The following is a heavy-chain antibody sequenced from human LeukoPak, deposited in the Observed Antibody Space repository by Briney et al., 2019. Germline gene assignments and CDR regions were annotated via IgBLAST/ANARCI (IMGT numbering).Heavy chain of an antibody. CDR2: IYYSGST. CDR1: GGSISSYY. Sequence: SETLSLTCTVSGGSISSYYRSWIRQPPGKGLEWIGYIYYSGSTNYNPSLKSRVTISVDTSKNQFSLKLSSVTAADTAVYYCARYSYGFNDWGQGTLVTVSS. CDR3: ARYSYGFND. J-gene: IGHJ4*02. V-gene: IGHV4-59*01. D-gene: IGHD5-18*01.